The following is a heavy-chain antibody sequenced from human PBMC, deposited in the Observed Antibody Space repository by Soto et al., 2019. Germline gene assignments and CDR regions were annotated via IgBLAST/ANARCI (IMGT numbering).Heavy chain of an antibody. D-gene: IGHD3-10*01. CDR2: IYYSGST. CDR3: ARDPYGSGSYYPN. CDR1: GGSISSGGYY. J-gene: IGHJ4*02. V-gene: IGHV4-31*03. Sequence: PSETLSLTCTVSGGSISSGGYYWSWIRHHPGKGLEWIGYIYYSGSTYYNPSLKSRVTISVDTSKNQFSLKLSSVTAADTAVYYCARDPYGSGSYYPNWGQGTLVTVSS.